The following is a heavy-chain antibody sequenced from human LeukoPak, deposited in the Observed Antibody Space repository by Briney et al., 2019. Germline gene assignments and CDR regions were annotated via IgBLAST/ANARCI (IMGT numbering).Heavy chain of an antibody. CDR3: ARDPRNIVGAPGHYFDS. CDR1: GYSFTSYY. V-gene: IGHV1-46*01. J-gene: IGHJ4*02. Sequence: ASVKVSCKASGYSFTSYYIHWVRQAPGQGLEWMGIINPSVCSTSYAQKFQGRVTMTRDMSTSTVYMELSSRRSEDTAVYYCARDPRNIVGAPGHYFDSWGQGTLVTVSS. D-gene: IGHD1-26*01. CDR2: INPSVCST.